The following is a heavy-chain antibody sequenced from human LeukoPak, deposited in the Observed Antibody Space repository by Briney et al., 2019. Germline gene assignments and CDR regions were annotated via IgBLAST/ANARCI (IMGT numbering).Heavy chain of an antibody. V-gene: IGHV4-59*11. CDR2: IYYSGST. D-gene: IGHD3-9*01. J-gene: IGHJ5*02. CDR3: ARGYFDWSNWFDP. CDR1: GGSISSHY. Sequence: SETLSLTCTVSGGSISSHYWSWIRQPPGKGLEWIGYIYYSGSTNYNPSLKSRVTISVDTSKNQFSLKLSSVTAADTAVYYCARGYFDWSNWFDPWGQGTLVTVSS.